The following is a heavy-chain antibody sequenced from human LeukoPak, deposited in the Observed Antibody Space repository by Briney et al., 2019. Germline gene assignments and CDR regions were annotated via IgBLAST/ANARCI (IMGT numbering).Heavy chain of an antibody. Sequence: SVKVSFKASGFPFTSSAMQWVRQARGQRLEWIGWIVVGSGNTNYAQKFQERVTITRDMSTSTAYMALSSLRSEDTAVYYCAAVSVVVVPAARDQDYFDYWGQGTLVTVSS. CDR2: IVVGSGNT. J-gene: IGHJ4*02. CDR1: GFPFTSSA. V-gene: IGHV1-58*02. CDR3: AAVSVVVVPAARDQDYFDY. D-gene: IGHD2-2*01.